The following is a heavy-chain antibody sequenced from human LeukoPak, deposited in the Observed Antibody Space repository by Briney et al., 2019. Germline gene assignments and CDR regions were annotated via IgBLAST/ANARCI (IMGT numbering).Heavy chain of an antibody. Sequence: SVKVSCKASGGTFSSYAISWVRQAPGQGLEWMGGIIPIFGTADYAQKFQGRVTITTDESTSTAYMELSSLRSEDTAVYYCARGGYSYGYYFDYWGQGTLVTVSS. D-gene: IGHD5-18*01. V-gene: IGHV1-69*05. CDR3: ARGGYSYGYYFDY. J-gene: IGHJ4*02. CDR2: IIPIFGTA. CDR1: GGTFSSYA.